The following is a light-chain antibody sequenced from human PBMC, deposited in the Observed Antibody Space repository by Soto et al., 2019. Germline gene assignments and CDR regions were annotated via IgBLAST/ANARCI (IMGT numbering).Light chain of an antibody. CDR2: GAS. V-gene: IGKV3-20*01. CDR3: QQYVSSLWT. Sequence: EVVLTQSPGTLSLSPGERATLSCRASQSVSSNYLAWYQQKPGQAPRLLIYGASSRATGIPDRFSGSGSGTDFTLTISRPEPEDFAVYYCQQYVSSLWTFGQGTKVEI. CDR1: QSVSSNY. J-gene: IGKJ1*01.